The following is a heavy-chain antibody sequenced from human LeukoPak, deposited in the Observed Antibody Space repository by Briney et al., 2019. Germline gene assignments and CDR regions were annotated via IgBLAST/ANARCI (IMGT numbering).Heavy chain of an antibody. Sequence: PSETLSLTCTVSGGSISGYYWSWIRQPAGKGLEWIGRIYSSGSTSYNPSLKSRVTMSVDTSKNQFSLNLSSVTAADTAVYYCMRGTNYYGMDVWGQGTTVTVSS. CDR3: MRGTNYYGMDV. V-gene: IGHV4-4*07. CDR2: IYSSGST. CDR1: GGSISGYY. J-gene: IGHJ6*02. D-gene: IGHD3-10*01.